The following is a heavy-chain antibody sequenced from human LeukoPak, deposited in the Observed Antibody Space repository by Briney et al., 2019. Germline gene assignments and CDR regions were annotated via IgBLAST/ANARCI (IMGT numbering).Heavy chain of an antibody. J-gene: IGHJ4*02. D-gene: IGHD3-10*01. V-gene: IGHV4-34*01. CDR1: GGSFSGYY. CDR2: INHSGST. CDR3: ARTTYYYGSGSYGY. Sequence: SETLSLTCAVYGGSFSGYYWSWIRQPPGKGLEWIGEINHSGSTNYNPSLKSRVTISVDTSKNQFSLKLSSVTAADTAVYYCARTTYYYGSGSYGYWGQGTLVTVSP.